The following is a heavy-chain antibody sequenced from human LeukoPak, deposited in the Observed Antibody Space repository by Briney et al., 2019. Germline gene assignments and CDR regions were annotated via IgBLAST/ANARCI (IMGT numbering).Heavy chain of an antibody. V-gene: IGHV4-34*01. J-gene: IGHJ6*03. CDR2: INHSGST. CDR3: ARGKTARLGALARRRYYYMDV. Sequence: SETLSLTCAVYGGSFSGYYWSWIRQPPGKGLEWIGEINHSGSTNYNPSLKSRVTISVGTSKNQFSLKLSSVTAADTAVYYCARGKTARLGALARRRYYYMDVWGKGTTVTVSS. D-gene: IGHD6-6*01. CDR1: GGSFSGYY.